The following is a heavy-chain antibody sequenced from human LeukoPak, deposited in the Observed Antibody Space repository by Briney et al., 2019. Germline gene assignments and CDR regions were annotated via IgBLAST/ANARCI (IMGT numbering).Heavy chain of an antibody. Sequence: PSDTLSLTCAASGYSISNDYYWGWIRQPPGRGLEWIGHIYHSGSGYYNPSLKSRGAMSVDTSKNQFSLKLSSVTAVDTAVYYCTRKATTGPTKAAFDVWGQGTMVTVSS. J-gene: IGHJ3*01. CDR1: GYSISNDYY. V-gene: IGHV4-28*01. CDR3: TRKATTGPTKAAFDV. CDR2: IYHSGSG. D-gene: IGHD4-17*01.